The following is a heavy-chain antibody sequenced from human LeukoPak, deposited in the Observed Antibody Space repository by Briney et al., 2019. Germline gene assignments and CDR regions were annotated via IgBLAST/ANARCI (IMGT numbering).Heavy chain of an antibody. D-gene: IGHD6-13*01. CDR3: ARAAYSSTWYSRYFDL. Sequence: PGGSLRLSCAASGSTFSSYSMNWVRQAPGKGLEWVSSISSSSSYIYYADSVKGRFTISRDNAKNSLYLQMNSLRARDTAVYYCARAAYSSTWYSRYFDLWGRGTLVTVSS. J-gene: IGHJ2*01. CDR1: GSTFSSYS. CDR2: ISSSSSYI. V-gene: IGHV3-21*01.